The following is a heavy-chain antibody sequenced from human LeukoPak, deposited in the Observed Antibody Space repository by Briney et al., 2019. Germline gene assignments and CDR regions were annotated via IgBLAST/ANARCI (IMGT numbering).Heavy chain of an antibody. CDR3: ARTAYDSSAYYPDY. J-gene: IGHJ4*02. D-gene: IGHD3-22*01. V-gene: IGHV4-38-2*02. Sequence: PSETLSLTCTVSGFSISSGHYWGWVRQPPGAGLEWIGSVYQSGTTYYNPSLKSRVTTSVDMSKNQFSLRLRPVTAADTAVYYCARTAYDSSAYYPDYWGQGTLVTVSS. CDR1: GFSISSGHY. CDR2: VYQSGTT.